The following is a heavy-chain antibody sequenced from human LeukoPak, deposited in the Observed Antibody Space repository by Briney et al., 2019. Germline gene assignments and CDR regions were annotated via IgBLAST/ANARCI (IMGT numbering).Heavy chain of an antibody. D-gene: IGHD2-2*02. Sequence: ASVKVSCKASGGTFSSYAISWVRQAPGQGLEWMGGIIPIFGTANYAQKFQGRVTITTDESTSTAYMELSSLRSEDTAVYYCARSARAKVVPAAISAYYYYCYYMDVWSKGTTVTVSS. CDR1: GGTFSSYA. V-gene: IGHV1-69*05. CDR2: IIPIFGTA. CDR3: ARSARAKVVPAAISAYYYYCYYMDV. J-gene: IGHJ6*03.